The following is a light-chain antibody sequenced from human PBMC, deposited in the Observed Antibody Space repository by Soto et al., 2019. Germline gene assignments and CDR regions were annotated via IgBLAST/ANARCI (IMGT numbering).Light chain of an antibody. Sequence: EIVLTQSPGTLSLSPGEGATLSCRASQSISSNFLAWYQQKPGQAPRLLIYDASSRATGIPDRFSGSGSGTDFTLTISRLEPEDIAVYYCQQHSTSPTFGQGTKVDIK. CDR3: QQHSTSPT. V-gene: IGKV3-20*01. CDR2: DAS. CDR1: QSISSNF. J-gene: IGKJ1*01.